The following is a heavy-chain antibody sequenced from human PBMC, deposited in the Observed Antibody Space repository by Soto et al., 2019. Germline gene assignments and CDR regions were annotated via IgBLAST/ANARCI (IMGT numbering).Heavy chain of an antibody. Sequence: GESLKICCKGSGYSFTNQWISWVRQMPGKGLEWMGRIDPSDSYINYSPSFQGHVTISVDKSINTAYLQWSSLKASDTAMYYCVRRDYDTLTGYYTVDFWGQGTMVTVSS. CDR1: GYSFTNQW. J-gene: IGHJ4*02. V-gene: IGHV5-10-1*01. CDR3: VRRDYDTLTGYYTVDF. D-gene: IGHD3-9*01. CDR2: IDPSDSYI.